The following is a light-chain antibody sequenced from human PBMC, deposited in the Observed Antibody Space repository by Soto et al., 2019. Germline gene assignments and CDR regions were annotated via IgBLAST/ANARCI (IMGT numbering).Light chain of an antibody. CDR2: RTF. Sequence: ILLTQSPGTLSLSPGERATLSCRASQPITSRYLAWYQHQPGQAPRLLIYRTFARAPGIPDRFSGGGSGTDFTLTISRLEREDFAVYYCQQYDTSPPTFGQGTRLDIK. J-gene: IGKJ5*01. CDR3: QQYDTSPPT. V-gene: IGKV3-20*01. CDR1: QPITSRY.